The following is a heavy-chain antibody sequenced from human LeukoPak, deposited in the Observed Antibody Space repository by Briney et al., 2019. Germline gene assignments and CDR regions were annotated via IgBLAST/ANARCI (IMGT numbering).Heavy chain of an antibody. CDR2: ISDSGTT. J-gene: IGHJ6*03. V-gene: IGHV4-59*01. Sequence: SETLSPTCTVSGGSISRYYWTWIRQPPGKGLEWFGYISDSGTTNYKPSLKSRVTISVDTSQNQFSLNVSSVTAADTAIYYCARVSWFPGTSYYYMDVWGKGTTVTVSS. CDR1: GGSISRYY. D-gene: IGHD1-1*01. CDR3: ARVSWFPGTSYYYMDV.